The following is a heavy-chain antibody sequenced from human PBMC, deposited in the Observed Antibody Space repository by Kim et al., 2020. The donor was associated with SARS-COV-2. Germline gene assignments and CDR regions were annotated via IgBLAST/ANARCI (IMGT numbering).Heavy chain of an antibody. CDR1: GFTFSNAW. J-gene: IGHJ6*02. CDR3: TRTYYYDSSGYVYYYYDMDV. D-gene: IGHD3-22*01. V-gene: IGHV3-15*01. CDR2: IKSKTDGGTT. Sequence: GGSLRLSCAVSGFTFSNAWMSWVRQAPGKGLEWVGRIKSKTDGGTTDYAAPVKGRFTISRADSKNTLYLQMNSLKTEDPGVYYCTRTYYYDSSGYVYYYYDMDVWGQGTTVTVSS.